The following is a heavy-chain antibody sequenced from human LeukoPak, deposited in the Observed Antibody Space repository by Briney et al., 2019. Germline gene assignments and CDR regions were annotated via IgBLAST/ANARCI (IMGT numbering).Heavy chain of an antibody. J-gene: IGHJ2*01. CDR1: GFTFSSYG. V-gene: IGHV3-23*01. D-gene: IGHD6-13*01. CDR3: AKTFVGSSSWFRASTPWYFDI. CDR2: ISGSAGST. Sequence: GGSLRLSCAASGFTFSSYGMSWVRQAPGKGLEWVSTISGSAGSTYHADSVKGRFTISGDNSKNTLYLQMNSLRAEETAVYYCAKTFVGSSSWFRASTPWYFDIWGRGTLVTVSS.